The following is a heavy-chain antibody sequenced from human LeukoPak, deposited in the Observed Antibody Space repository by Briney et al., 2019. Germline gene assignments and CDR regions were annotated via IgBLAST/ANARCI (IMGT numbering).Heavy chain of an antibody. J-gene: IGHJ4*02. CDR3: ARGDYGSGIFGY. CDR2: INHSGST. D-gene: IGHD3-10*01. CDR1: GGSFSGYY. Sequence: SETLSLTCAVYGGSFSGYYWSWIRQPPGKGLEWIGEINHSGSTNYNPSLKSRVTISVDTSKNQFSLKLSSVTAADTAVYYCARGDYGSGIFGYWGQGTLVTVSS. V-gene: IGHV4-34*01.